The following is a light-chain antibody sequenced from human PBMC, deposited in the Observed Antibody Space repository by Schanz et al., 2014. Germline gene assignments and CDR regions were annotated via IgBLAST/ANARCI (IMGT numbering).Light chain of an antibody. CDR1: SSDVGGYNH. V-gene: IGLV2-8*01. CDR2: EVS. CDR3: SSYAGTNNFGV. J-gene: IGLJ3*02. Sequence: QSALTQPPSASGSPGQSVTISCTGTSSDVGGYNHVSWYQHHPGKAPKLMIYEVSERPSGVPDRFSGSKSGNTASLTVSGLQAEDEADYYCSSYAGTNNFGVFGGGTKLTVL.